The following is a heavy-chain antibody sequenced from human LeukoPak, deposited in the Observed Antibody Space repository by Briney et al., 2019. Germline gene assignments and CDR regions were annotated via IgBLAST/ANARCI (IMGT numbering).Heavy chain of an antibody. CDR3: ASPGYSSGGGY. Sequence: SETLSLTCTVSGGSISSSYYYWGWIRQPPGKGLEWIGEIYHSGSTNYNPFLKSRVTISVDKSKNQFSLKLSSVTAADTAVYYCASPGYSSGGGYWGQGTLVTVSS. CDR1: GGSISSSYYY. D-gene: IGHD6-19*01. CDR2: IYHSGST. V-gene: IGHV4-39*07. J-gene: IGHJ4*02.